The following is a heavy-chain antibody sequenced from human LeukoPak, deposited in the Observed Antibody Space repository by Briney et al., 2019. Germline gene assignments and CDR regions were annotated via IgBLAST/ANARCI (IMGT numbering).Heavy chain of an antibody. CDR1: GFTFSSDW. CDR2: IKQDGSEK. CDR3: ARGSRGYYYGSGIFWYFDL. J-gene: IGHJ2*01. D-gene: IGHD3-10*01. V-gene: IGHV3-7*01. Sequence: GGSLRLSCAASGFTFSSDWMSWVRQAPGKGLEWVANIKQDGSEKYYVDSVKGRFTISRDNAKNSLYLQMNSLRAEDTAVYYCARGSRGYYYGSGIFWYFDLWSRGTLVTVSS.